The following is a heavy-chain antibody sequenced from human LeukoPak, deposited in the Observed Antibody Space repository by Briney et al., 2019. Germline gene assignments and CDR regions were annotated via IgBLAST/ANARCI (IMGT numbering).Heavy chain of an antibody. D-gene: IGHD3-22*01. J-gene: IGHJ3*02. CDR3: ARVSLPQSSGYYSHGAFDI. CDR1: SGSISGYF. CDR2: IHYSGTT. V-gene: IGHV4-59*08. Sequence: SETLSLTCTVSSGSISGYFWSWIRQPPGKGLEWIGYIHYSGTTNYNPSLKSRVTMSVDTSKNQFSLKLSSVTAADTAVYYCARVSLPQSSGYYSHGAFDIWGQGTMVTVSS.